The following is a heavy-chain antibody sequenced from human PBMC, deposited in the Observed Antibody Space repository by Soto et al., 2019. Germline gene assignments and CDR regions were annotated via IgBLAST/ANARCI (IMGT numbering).Heavy chain of an antibody. V-gene: IGHV4-59*01. J-gene: IGHJ4*02. CDR3: ARAHDYDILTGPFGIFDY. CDR2: IYYSGST. D-gene: IGHD3-9*01. CDR1: CGSISSYY. Sequence: SETLSLTCTVACGSISSYYWSWIRQPPGKGLEWIGYIYYSGSTNYNPSLKSRVTISVDTSKNQFSLKLSSVTAADTAVYYCARAHDYDILTGPFGIFDYWGQGTLVTVSS.